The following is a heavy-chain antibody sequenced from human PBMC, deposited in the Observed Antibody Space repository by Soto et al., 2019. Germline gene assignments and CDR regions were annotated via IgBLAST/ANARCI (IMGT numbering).Heavy chain of an antibody. CDR3: ARDRLAQGIPVAGRIDY. Sequence: GESLKISCAASGFIFSQYSMNWVRQAPGKGLEWVSSISSTGALMYYADSVKGRFTISRDDADNSLYLQMNSLRVEDTAVYYCARDRLAQGIPVAGRIDYWGQGALVTVSS. CDR2: ISSTGALM. D-gene: IGHD6-19*01. V-gene: IGHV3-21*01. CDR1: GFIFSQYS. J-gene: IGHJ4*02.